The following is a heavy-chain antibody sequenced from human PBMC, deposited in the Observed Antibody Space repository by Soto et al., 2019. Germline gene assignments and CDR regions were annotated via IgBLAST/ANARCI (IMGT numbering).Heavy chain of an antibody. CDR2: IYHSGST. V-gene: IGHV4-30-2*01. CDR1: GASVTRDGNC. CDR3: ASEVDGYSQFDD. D-gene: IGHD4-4*01. J-gene: IGHJ4*02. Sequence: QVQLRESGSGLVKPSQTLSLTCSVSGASVTRDGNCWTWIRQPPGKGLEFVASIYHSGSTFYNPSLRSRVTISLDRSKNQFSLKLTSVTAADTDVYYCASEVDGYSQFDDWGQGTLVTVSS.